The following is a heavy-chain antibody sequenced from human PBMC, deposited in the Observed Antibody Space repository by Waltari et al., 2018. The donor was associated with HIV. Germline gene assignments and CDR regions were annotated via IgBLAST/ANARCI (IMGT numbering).Heavy chain of an antibody. CDR3: ARDPNSYSSVIDY. CDR1: GFPFSSYW. J-gene: IGHJ4*02. Sequence: EVQLVESGGGLVQPGGSLRLSCAASGFPFSSYWMSWVRQAPGKGLEWVANIKQDGSEKYYVDSVKGRFTISRDNAKNSLYLQMNSLRAEDTAVYYCARDPNSYSSVIDYWGQGTLVTVSS. CDR2: IKQDGSEK. V-gene: IGHV3-7*01. D-gene: IGHD6-19*01.